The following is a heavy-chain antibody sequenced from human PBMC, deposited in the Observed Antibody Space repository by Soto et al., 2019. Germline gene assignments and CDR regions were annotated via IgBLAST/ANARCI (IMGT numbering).Heavy chain of an antibody. Sequence: PSETLSLTCTVSGGSISSGGYYWSWIRQHPGKGLEWIGYIYYSGSTYYNPSLKSRVTISVDTSKNQFSLKLSSVTAADTAVYYCARGDYGDYRPNWFDPWGQGTLVTV. CDR3: ARGDYGDYRPNWFDP. CDR2: IYYSGST. CDR1: GGSISSGGYY. J-gene: IGHJ5*02. V-gene: IGHV4-31*03. D-gene: IGHD4-17*01.